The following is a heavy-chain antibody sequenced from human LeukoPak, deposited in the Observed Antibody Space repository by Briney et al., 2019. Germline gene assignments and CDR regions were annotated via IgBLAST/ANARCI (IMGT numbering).Heavy chain of an antibody. D-gene: IGHD3-10*01. V-gene: IGHV3-53*01. CDR2: IYTGGLT. CDR3: ARVGDHYHWNFDL. CDR1: GFAVSTKF. Sequence: GGSLRLSCAASGFAVSTKFMTWVRQPPAKGLEWVSVIYTGGLTYYADSVKGRFTISRDNSKNTLYLQMNSLRVEDTAVYYCARVGDHYHWNFDLWGRGTLVTVSS. J-gene: IGHJ2*01.